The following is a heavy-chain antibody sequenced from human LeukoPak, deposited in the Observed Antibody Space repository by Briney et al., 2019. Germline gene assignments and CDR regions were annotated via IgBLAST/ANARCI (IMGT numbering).Heavy chain of an antibody. J-gene: IGHJ4*02. CDR1: GFTFSNYW. CDR2: ISTDGSQT. V-gene: IGHV3-74*01. D-gene: IGHD3-22*01. Sequence: GGSLRLSCEASGFTFSNYWMHWVRQAPGKGLMWVSQISTDGSQTFYADSVKGRFTISRDKSRNTLYLQMNSLRAEDTAVYYCAKGSGSSGYYSLSYLDYWGQGALVTVSS. CDR3: AKGSGSSGYYSLSYLDY.